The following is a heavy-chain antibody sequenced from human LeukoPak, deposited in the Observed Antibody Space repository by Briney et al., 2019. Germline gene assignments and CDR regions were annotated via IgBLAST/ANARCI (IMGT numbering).Heavy chain of an antibody. CDR3: ARGLRYDGSGYYRLDHFDY. V-gene: IGHV4-38-2*01. J-gene: IGHJ4*02. Sequence: SETLSLTCAVSGDSISSGYYWGWIRQPPGKGLEWIGSIYHSGSTYYNPSLKSRVTISADTSENQFSLTLSSVTAADTAVYYCARGLRYDGSGYYRLDHFDYWGQGTLVTVSS. CDR2: IYHSGST. CDR1: GDSISSGYY. D-gene: IGHD3-22*01.